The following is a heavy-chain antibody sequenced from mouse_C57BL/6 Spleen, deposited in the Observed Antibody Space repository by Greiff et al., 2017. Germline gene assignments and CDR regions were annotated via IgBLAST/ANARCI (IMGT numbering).Heavy chain of an antibody. CDR3: AAFYYGYDVAY. Sequence: VQLQQSGPELVKPGASVKISCKASGYTFTDYYMNWVKQSHGQSLEWIGDINPNNGGTSYNQKFKGKATLTVDKSSSTAYMVLRSLTSEDSAVYYCAAFYYGYDVAYWGQGTLVTVSA. D-gene: IGHD2-2*01. CDR2: INPNNGGT. CDR1: GYTFTDYY. J-gene: IGHJ3*01. V-gene: IGHV1-26*01.